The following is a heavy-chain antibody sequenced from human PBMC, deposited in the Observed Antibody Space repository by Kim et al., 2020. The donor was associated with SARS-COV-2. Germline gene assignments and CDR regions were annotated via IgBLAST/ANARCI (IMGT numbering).Heavy chain of an antibody. Sequence: GGSLRLSCTASGFTFGDYAMSWVRQAPGKGLEWVGFIRSKAYGGTTEYAASVKGRFTISRDDSKSIAYLQMNSLKTEDTAVYYCTRVPRLRVDTAMVRHDYWGQGTLVTVSS. J-gene: IGHJ4*02. V-gene: IGHV3-49*04. CDR2: IRSKAYGGTT. CDR3: TRVPRLRVDTAMVRHDY. CDR1: GFTFGDYA. D-gene: IGHD5-18*01.